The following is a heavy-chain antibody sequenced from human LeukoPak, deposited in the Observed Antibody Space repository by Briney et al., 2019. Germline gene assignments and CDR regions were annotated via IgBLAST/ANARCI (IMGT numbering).Heavy chain of an antibody. D-gene: IGHD3-10*01. CDR2: ISWNSGSI. CDR3: AKDVGPDYYGSGSYYGY. Sequence: GGSLRLSCVASGFTFRSYWMHWVRQAPGKGLEWVSGISWNSGSIGYADSVKGRFTISRDNAKNSLYLQMNSLRAEDTALYYCAKDVGPDYYGSGSYYGYWGQGTLVTVSS. V-gene: IGHV3-9*01. CDR1: GFTFRSYW. J-gene: IGHJ4*02.